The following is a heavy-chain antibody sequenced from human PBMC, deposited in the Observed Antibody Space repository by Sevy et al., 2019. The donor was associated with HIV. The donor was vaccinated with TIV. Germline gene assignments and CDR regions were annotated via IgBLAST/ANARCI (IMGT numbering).Heavy chain of an antibody. V-gene: IGHV3-33*01. J-gene: IGHJ3*02. CDR1: GFTFSSYG. CDR2: IWNDRSNK. Sequence: GGSLRLPCAASGFTFSSYGMHWVRQAPGKGLEWVAVIWNDRSNKYYADSVKGRFTISRDNSKNTLYLQMNSLRADDTAVYYCASLPNNYYDSGGYSGNDAFDIWGQGTMVTVSS. D-gene: IGHD3-22*01. CDR3: ASLPNNYYDSGGYSGNDAFDI.